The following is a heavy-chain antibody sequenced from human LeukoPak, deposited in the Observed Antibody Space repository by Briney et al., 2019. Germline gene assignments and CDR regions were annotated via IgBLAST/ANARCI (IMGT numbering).Heavy chain of an antibody. CDR3: ARNQFLPVAGTSYYYYGMDV. J-gene: IGHJ6*02. CDR2: INHSGST. Sequence: SETLSLTCTVSGGSINYYYWMWIRQPPGKGLEWIGEINHSGSTNYNPSLKSRVTISVDTSKNQFSLKLSSVTAADTAVYYCARNQFLPVAGTSYYYYGMDVWGQGTTVTVSS. V-gene: IGHV4-34*01. CDR1: GGSINYYY. D-gene: IGHD6-19*01.